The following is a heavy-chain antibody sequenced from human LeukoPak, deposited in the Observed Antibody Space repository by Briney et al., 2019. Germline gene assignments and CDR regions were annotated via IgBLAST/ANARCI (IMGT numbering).Heavy chain of an antibody. V-gene: IGHV4-34*01. CDR1: GGSFSGYY. D-gene: IGHD3-22*01. Sequence: PSETLSLTCAVYGGSFSGYYWSWIRQPPGKGLEWIGEINHSGSTNYNPSLKSRVTISVDTSKNQFSLKLSSVTAADTAVYYCARGLYYDSSGYYNYWGQGTLVTVSS. CDR2: INHSGST. J-gene: IGHJ4*02. CDR3: ARGLYYDSSGYYNY.